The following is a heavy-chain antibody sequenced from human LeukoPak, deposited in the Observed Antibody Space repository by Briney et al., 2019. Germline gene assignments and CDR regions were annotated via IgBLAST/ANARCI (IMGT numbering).Heavy chain of an antibody. CDR2: IYYSGST. V-gene: IGHV4-39*07. J-gene: IGHJ3*02. D-gene: IGHD3-10*01. Sequence: SETLSLTCTVSGGSISSSSYYWGWIRQPPGKGLEWIGSIYYSGSTYYNPSLKSRVTISVDTSRNQFSLKLSSVTAADTAVYYCASEATYYYGSGSDAFDIWGQGTMVTVSS. CDR1: GGSISSSSYY. CDR3: ASEATYYYGSGSDAFDI.